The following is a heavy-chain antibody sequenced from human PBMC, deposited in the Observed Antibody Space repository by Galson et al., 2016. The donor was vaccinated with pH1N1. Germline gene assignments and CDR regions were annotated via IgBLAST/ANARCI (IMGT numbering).Heavy chain of an antibody. Sequence: SVKVPCKVSGYTLTDLSFHWVRQAPGKGLEWMGGFDPDNMERLYAQTFQGRVTMTEDTSTNTAYMERSSLRSEDTAIYYCTRRRWGDSGWDRVGFDPWGQGTLVTVSS. CDR3: TRRRWGDSGWDRVGFDP. D-gene: IGHD4-23*01. CDR2: FDPDNMER. V-gene: IGHV1-24*01. J-gene: IGHJ5*02. CDR1: GYTLTDLS.